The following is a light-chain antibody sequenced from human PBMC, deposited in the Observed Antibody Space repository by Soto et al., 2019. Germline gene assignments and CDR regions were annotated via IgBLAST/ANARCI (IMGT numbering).Light chain of an antibody. V-gene: IGLV1-51*02. CDR1: SSNVGNNY. CDR3: ETWDTSLSAGRV. CDR2: ETN. Sequence: QSVLTQPPSVSAAPGQIVTISCSGSSSNVGNNYVSWYQHLPGTAPKLLIYETNRRPAGISDRFSGSKSGTSATLGITGLRTADEADYYCETWDTSLSAGRVFGPGTKVTVL. J-gene: IGLJ1*01.